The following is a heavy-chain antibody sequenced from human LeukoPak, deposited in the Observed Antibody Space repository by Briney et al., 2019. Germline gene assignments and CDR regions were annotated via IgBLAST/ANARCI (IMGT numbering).Heavy chain of an antibody. CDR3: AKEMVWGWYFDL. CDR2: TSGDGGTT. Sequence: PGGSLRLSCAASGFAFADYAIHWVRQGPGGGLEWVSLTSGDGGTTYYADSVKGRFTISRDNSKNSLFLQMNSLTTEDTALYYCAKEMVWGWYFDLWGRGTLVTVSS. V-gene: IGHV3-43*02. CDR1: GFAFADYA. J-gene: IGHJ2*01. D-gene: IGHD7-27*01.